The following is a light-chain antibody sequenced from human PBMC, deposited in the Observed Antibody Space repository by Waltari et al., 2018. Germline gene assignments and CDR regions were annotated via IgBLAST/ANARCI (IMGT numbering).Light chain of an antibody. CDR1: NSDIGAYKY. V-gene: IGLV2-8*01. CDR2: EVS. Sequence: QSALTQPPSASGSPGQSVTISCTGTNSDIGAYKYVSWYQQHPGRAPKLLIYEVSKWPSGVPDRFSGSKSGNTASLTVSGLQAEDEADYYCSSYAGSDIVLCGGGTKLTVL. CDR3: SSYAGSDIVL. J-gene: IGLJ2*01.